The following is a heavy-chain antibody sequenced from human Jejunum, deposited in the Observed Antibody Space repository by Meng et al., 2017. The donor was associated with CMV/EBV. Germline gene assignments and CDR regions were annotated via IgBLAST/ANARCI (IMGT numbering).Heavy chain of an antibody. CDR3: ARGNGWRFDY. CDR1: GYTFTSSS. CDR2: ININTGNP. V-gene: IGHV7-4-1*01. Sequence: GQMVQSGYELKKPGDSVKVSCQAAGYTFTSSSMNWGRHAPGQGLEWMGWININTGNPTYAQGFTGRFVFSLDTSVSTAYLQIDSLKADDTAVYYCARGNGWRFDYWGQGTLVTVSS. J-gene: IGHJ4*02. D-gene: IGHD6-19*01.